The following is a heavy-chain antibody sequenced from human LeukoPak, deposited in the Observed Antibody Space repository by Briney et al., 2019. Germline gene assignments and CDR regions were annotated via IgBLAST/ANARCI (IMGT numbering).Heavy chain of an antibody. CDR1: GFTFSSYA. Sequence: GGSLRLSCAASGFTFSSYAMSWVGQAPGKGVEWVSGISGRDSTTYYADSVKGRFTISRDNSKNTLYLQMNSLRAEDTAVYYCACGIYGSGSTFDYWGQGTLVTVSS. CDR2: ISGRDSTT. D-gene: IGHD3-10*01. J-gene: IGHJ4*02. CDR3: ACGIYGSGSTFDY. V-gene: IGHV3-23*01.